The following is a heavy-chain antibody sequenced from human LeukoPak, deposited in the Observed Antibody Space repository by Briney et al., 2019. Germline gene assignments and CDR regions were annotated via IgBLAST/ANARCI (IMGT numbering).Heavy chain of an antibody. V-gene: IGHV1-69*04. CDR3: ARDLIGAFDI. J-gene: IGHJ3*02. Sequence: SVKVSCKASGYTFTSYYMHWVRQAPGQGLEWMGRIIPILGIANYAQKFQGRVTITADKSTSTAYMELSSLRSEDTAVYYCARDLIGAFDIWGQGTMVTVSS. CDR1: GYTFTSYY. D-gene: IGHD3-10*01. CDR2: IIPILGIA.